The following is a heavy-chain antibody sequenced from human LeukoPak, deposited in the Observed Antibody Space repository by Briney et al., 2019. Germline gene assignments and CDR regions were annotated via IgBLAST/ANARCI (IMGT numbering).Heavy chain of an antibody. D-gene: IGHD2-2*01. CDR2: IYSGGST. V-gene: IGHV3-53*01. CDR3: ASAREYCISTNCYEYFQH. CDR1: GFTVRSNS. Sequence: GGSLRLSCAASGFTVRSNSMSWVRQAPGKGLEWVSVIYSGGSTYYADSVNRRFTISRDSSKNTLYLQMNSLRAEDTAVYYCASAREYCISTNCYEYFQHWGQGTLVTVSS. J-gene: IGHJ1*01.